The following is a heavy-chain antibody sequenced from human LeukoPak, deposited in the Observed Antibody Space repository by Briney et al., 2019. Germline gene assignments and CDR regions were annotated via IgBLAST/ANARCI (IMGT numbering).Heavy chain of an antibody. D-gene: IGHD1-7*01. Sequence: SETLSLTCTVSGGSITSSSYYWGWIRQPPGKGLEWIGTIYYSGSTYYNPSLKSRVAIPIDTSKNQFSLKLSSVTAADTAVYYCARGYDWNYISAHWGQGTLVTVSS. CDR1: GGSITSSSYY. CDR3: ARGYDWNYISAH. V-gene: IGHV4-39*07. J-gene: IGHJ4*02. CDR2: IYYSGST.